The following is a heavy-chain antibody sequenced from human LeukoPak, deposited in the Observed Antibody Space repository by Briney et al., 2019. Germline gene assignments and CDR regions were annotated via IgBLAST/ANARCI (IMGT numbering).Heavy chain of an antibody. CDR3: ARRLVNAAPDY. CDR1: GYTFTTYT. CDR2: INTNTGDP. V-gene: IGHV7-4-1*02. Sequence: GASVKVSCKASGYTFTTYTMNWVRQAPGQGLEWMGWINTNTGDPTYAQGFTGRFVFSLDTSVSTAYLQISSLKTDDTAVYYCARRLVNAAPDYWGQGTLVTVSS. D-gene: IGHD6-19*01. J-gene: IGHJ4*02.